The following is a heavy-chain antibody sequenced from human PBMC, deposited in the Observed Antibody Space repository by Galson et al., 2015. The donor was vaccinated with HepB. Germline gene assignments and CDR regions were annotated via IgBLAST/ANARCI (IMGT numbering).Heavy chain of an antibody. CDR2: ISHHGTLK. CDR3: AKDDNLLTGMADS. CDR1: GFIFTDHA. J-gene: IGHJ4*02. V-gene: IGHV3-30*04. D-gene: IGHD3-9*01. Sequence: SLRLSCAASGFIFTDHAMHWARQAPGKGLEWVAVISHHGTLKYYGDSVNGRFTISRDDSKNTVYLQMNSLRNDDTAIYYCAKDDNLLTGMADSWGQGQMVIVSS.